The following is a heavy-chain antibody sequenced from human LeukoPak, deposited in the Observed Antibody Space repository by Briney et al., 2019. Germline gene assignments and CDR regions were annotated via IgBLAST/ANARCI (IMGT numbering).Heavy chain of an antibody. Sequence: GGSLRLSCAASGYTFSSYAMHWVRQAPGKGLEWVAVISYDGSNKYYADSVKGRFTISRDNSKNTLYLQMNSLRAEDTAVYYCAKDPDIVVLPAATFDYWGQGTLVTVSS. D-gene: IGHD2-2*01. J-gene: IGHJ4*02. V-gene: IGHV3-30*04. CDR3: AKDPDIVVLPAATFDY. CDR2: ISYDGSNK. CDR1: GYTFSSYA.